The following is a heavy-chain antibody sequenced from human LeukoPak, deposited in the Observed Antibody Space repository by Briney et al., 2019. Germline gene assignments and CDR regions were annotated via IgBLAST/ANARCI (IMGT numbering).Heavy chain of an antibody. V-gene: IGHV4-31*03. J-gene: IGHJ6*02. CDR3: ARQRRYYYYGMGV. CDR1: GGSISSGGYY. Sequence: SGTLSLTCTVSGGSISSGGYYWSWIRQHPGTGLEWIGYIYYSGSTYYNPSLKSRVTISVDTSKNQFSLKLSSVTAADTAVYYCARQRRYYYYGMGVWGQGTTVTVSS. CDR2: IYYSGST.